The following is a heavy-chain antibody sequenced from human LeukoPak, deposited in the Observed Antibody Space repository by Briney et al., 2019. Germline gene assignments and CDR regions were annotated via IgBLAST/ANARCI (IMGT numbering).Heavy chain of an antibody. V-gene: IGHV4-4*07. CDR2: IYTSGST. CDR3: AREGYDSSGPHFDY. J-gene: IGHJ4*02. D-gene: IGHD3-22*01. CDR1: GGSISSYY. Sequence: ASETLSLTCTVSGGSISSYYWSWIRQPAGKGLEWIGRIYTSGSTNYNPSLKSRVTMSVDTSKNQFSLKLSSVTAADTAVYYCAREGYDSSGPHFDYWGQGTLVTVSS.